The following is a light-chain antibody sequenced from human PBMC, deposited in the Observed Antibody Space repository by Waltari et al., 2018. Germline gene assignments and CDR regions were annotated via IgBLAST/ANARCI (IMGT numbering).Light chain of an antibody. CDR2: QDT. CDR3: QAWDTISAG. CDR1: QLGNKY. Sequence: SYELTQPPSVSVSPGQTASITCSGDQLGNKYVSWYQQKTGQSPVLIIYQDTKRPSGIPERLSGSNSGNTATLTISGTQVMDEGDYYCQAWDTISAGLGGGTKLTVL. V-gene: IGLV3-1*01. J-gene: IGLJ2*01.